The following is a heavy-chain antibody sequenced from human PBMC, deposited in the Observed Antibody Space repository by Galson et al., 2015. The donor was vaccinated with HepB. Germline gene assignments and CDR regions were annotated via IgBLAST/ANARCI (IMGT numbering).Heavy chain of an antibody. CDR1: GFTCSNYG. Sequence: SLRLSCAASGFTCSNYGMHWVRQAPGKGLEWVAVISYDGSNKYYADSVKGRFTISRYNSKNTLYLQMNSLRAEDTALYYCAKDPYLYSALAGTMAGFDYWGQGTLVTVSS. J-gene: IGHJ4*02. D-gene: IGHD6-19*01. V-gene: IGHV3-30*18. CDR3: AKDPYLYSALAGTMAGFDY. CDR2: ISYDGSNK.